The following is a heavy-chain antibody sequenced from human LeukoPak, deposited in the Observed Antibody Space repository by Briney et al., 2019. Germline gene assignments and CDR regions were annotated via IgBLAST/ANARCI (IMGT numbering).Heavy chain of an antibody. Sequence: ASVKVSCKASGYTFTTYYMHWVRQAPGQGLEWMGWINPNSGNTNYAQKLQGRVTMTTDTSTSTAYMELRSLRSDDTAVYYCARDHKGVAVAGRIDYWGQGTLVTVSS. D-gene: IGHD6-19*01. J-gene: IGHJ4*02. CDR1: GYTFTTYY. CDR3: ARDHKGVAVAGRIDY. V-gene: IGHV1-18*04. CDR2: INPNSGNT.